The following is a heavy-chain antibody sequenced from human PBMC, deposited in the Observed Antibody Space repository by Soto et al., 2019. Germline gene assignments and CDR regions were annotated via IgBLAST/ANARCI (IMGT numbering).Heavy chain of an antibody. J-gene: IGHJ4*02. V-gene: IGHV1-3*01. CDR3: ARGSGSYFSSHGYDY. CDR1: GYTFTSYA. Sequence: QVQLVQSGAEVKKPGASVKVSCKASGYTFTSYAMHWVRHAPGQRLEWMGWINAGNGNTKYSQKFQGRVTITRYTSASTAYMELSSLRSEDTAVYYCARGSGSYFSSHGYDYWGQGTLVTVSS. D-gene: IGHD1-26*01. CDR2: INAGNGNT.